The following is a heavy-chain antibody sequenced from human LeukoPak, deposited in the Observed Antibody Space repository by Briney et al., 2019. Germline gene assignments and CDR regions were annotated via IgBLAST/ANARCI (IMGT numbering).Heavy chain of an antibody. CDR1: GGSISSGSYY. CDR2: IYHSGST. J-gene: IGHJ2*01. D-gene: IGHD4-11*01. Sequence: SQTLSLNCTVSGGSISSGSYYWGWIRQPPGKGLEWIGSIYHSGSTYYNPSLKSRVTISVDTSKNQFSLKLSSVTAADTAVYYCARETTVTTRAARKDWYFDLWGRGTLVTVSS. V-gene: IGHV4-39*07. CDR3: ARETTVTTRAARKDWYFDL.